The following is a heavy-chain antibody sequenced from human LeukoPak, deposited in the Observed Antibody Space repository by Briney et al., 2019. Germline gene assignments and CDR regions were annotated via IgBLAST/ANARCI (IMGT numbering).Heavy chain of an antibody. CDR2: IPSTGTT. D-gene: IGHD4-17*01. J-gene: IGHJ5*02. V-gene: IGHV3-23*01. Sequence: GGSLRLSCAASGFPFSASAMTWVRQAPGKGLEWVSHIPSTGTTYYADSMRGRFTISRDNSKNTLYLLMTSLRADDTAVYYCATVKYDYGDPVGWSDPWGQGTLVTVSS. CDR1: GFPFSASA. CDR3: ATVKYDYGDPVGWSDP.